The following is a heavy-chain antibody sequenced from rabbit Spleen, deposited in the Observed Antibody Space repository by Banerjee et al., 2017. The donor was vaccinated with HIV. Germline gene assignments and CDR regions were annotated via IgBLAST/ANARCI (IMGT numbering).Heavy chain of an antibody. CDR1: GFDLSSYYY. V-gene: IGHV1S43*01. D-gene: IGHD1-1*01. CDR3: ARDTSSSFSSYGMDL. CDR2: IVTTSGST. Sequence: QSLEESGGGLVKPEGSLTLTCKASGFDLSSYYYMCWVRQAPGKGLELIACIVTTSGSTRYASWVNGRFTISRSTTLTTVDLKMTSLTVADTATYFCARDTSSSFSSYGMDLWGQGTLVTVS. J-gene: IGHJ6*01.